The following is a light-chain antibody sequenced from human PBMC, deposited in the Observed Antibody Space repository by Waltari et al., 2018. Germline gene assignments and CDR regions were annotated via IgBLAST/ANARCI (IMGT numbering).Light chain of an antibody. CDR3: QQRSNWPRT. V-gene: IGKV3-11*01. Sequence: EIVLTQSPDTLSLSPGERATLSCRASQSVTNSLAWYQQKPGQAPRLLIYSASNRATGVPARFSGSGSGTDFTLTISSLEPDDFAVYYCQQRSNWPRTFGQGTKVEIK. J-gene: IGKJ1*01. CDR2: SAS. CDR1: QSVTNS.